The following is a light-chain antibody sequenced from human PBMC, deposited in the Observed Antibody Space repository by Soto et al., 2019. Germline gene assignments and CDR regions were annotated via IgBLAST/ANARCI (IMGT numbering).Light chain of an antibody. CDR3: SSYISDSSYV. CDR2: AVS. CDR1: SSDVGLYDY. V-gene: IGLV2-14*01. J-gene: IGLJ1*01. Sequence: QSVLTQPASVSGSPGQSITISCTGTSSDVGLYDYVSWYQQRPGKAPQLMIYAVSNRPSGVSNRFPASKSGNTASPFFSVLQAEDEADYYCSSYISDSSYVFGSGTRSPS.